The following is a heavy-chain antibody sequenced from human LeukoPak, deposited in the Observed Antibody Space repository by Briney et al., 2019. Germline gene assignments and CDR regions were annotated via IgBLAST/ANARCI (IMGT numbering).Heavy chain of an antibody. Sequence: GGSLRLSCAASGLTFSDYAMTWVRQAPGKGLEWVSVISDGGASTYYRDSVRGRFSISRDNSKKTLYLQMNGLRAEDTAVYYCARSWYYFDYWGQGALVTVSS. CDR1: GLTFSDYA. CDR3: ARSWYYFDY. J-gene: IGHJ4*02. CDR2: ISDGGAST. V-gene: IGHV3-23*01. D-gene: IGHD2-15*01.